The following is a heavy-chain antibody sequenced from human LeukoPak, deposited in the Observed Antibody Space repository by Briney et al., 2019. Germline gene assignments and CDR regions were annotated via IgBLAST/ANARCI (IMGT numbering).Heavy chain of an antibody. D-gene: IGHD3-22*01. J-gene: IGHJ4*02. CDR1: AFTFTSYS. CDR3: PRDRRHYYDSRGYADY. CDR2: ISYEGTNQ. V-gene: IGHV3-30*01. Sequence: GGSLRPSCAPSAFTFTSYSMDCVRHAPGGGLEWVAAISYEGTNQYYADSVKGRFTMSRDNSQNTLQLAMTSRRGEDTAVYSCPRDRRHYYDSRGYADYWGQGNLVTVSS.